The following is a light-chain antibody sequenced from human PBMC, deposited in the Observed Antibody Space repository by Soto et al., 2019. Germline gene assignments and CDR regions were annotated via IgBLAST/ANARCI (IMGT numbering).Light chain of an antibody. J-gene: IGLJ1*01. CDR3: ISYTSTTTRV. CDR1: SSDVGSYDH. V-gene: IGLV2-14*01. CDR2: EVS. Sequence: QSALTQPASVSGSPGQSITISCSGTSSDVGSYDHVAWYQQFPGKTPKLMIYEVSNRPSGVSSRFSGSKSGNTASLTISGLQAEDEADYYCISYTSTTTRVFGTGTKLTVL.